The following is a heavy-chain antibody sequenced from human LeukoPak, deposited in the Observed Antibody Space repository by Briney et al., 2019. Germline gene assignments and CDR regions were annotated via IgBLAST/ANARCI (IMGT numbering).Heavy chain of an antibody. CDR2: INWNGGST. V-gene: IGHV3-20*04. CDR1: GFTFDDYG. Sequence: PGGSLRLSCAASGFTFDDYGMSWVRQAPGKGLEWVSGINWNGGSTGYADSVKGRFTISRDNAKNSLYLQMNSLRAEDTAVYYCARDLHYGSGSYLIDAFDIWGQGTMVTVSS. D-gene: IGHD3-10*01. J-gene: IGHJ3*02. CDR3: ARDLHYGSGSYLIDAFDI.